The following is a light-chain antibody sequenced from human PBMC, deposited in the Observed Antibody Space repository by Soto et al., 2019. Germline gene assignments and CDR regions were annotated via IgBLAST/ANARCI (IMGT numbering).Light chain of an antibody. CDR3: MQALQTPYT. V-gene: IGKV2-28*01. CDR2: LGS. Sequence: DIVMTQSPLSLPVTPGEPASISCRSSQSLLHSNGYNYLDWYLQKPGQSPQVLIFLGSYRASGVPDRFSGSGSCTDFTLKISRVEAEDVGLYYCMQALQTPYTFGQGTKLEIK. CDR1: QSLLHSNGYNY. J-gene: IGKJ2*01.